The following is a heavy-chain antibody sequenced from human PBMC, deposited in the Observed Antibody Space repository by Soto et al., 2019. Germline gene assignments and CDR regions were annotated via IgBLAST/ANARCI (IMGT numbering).Heavy chain of an antibody. J-gene: IGHJ4*02. V-gene: IGHV3-23*01. CDR1: GFHFSKYA. CDR3: AKELEIVLMVHAASDS. D-gene: IGHD2-8*01. CDR2: ISGGGSTA. Sequence: WGSLSLSCAASGFHFSKYAINFFRHSPFQWLEWVSAISGGGSTAYYADSVKGRFTISRDNSRNTVHLQIDSLRVEDTAIYYCAKELEIVLMVHAASDSWGQGIPVTVSS.